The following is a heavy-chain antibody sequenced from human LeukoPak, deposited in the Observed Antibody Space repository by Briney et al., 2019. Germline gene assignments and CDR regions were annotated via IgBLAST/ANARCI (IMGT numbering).Heavy chain of an antibody. CDR3: ARDAKYYYGSRTYFFFEY. J-gene: IGHJ4*02. Sequence: PSETLSLTCTVSGGSFSTYYWSWIRQPAGKGLEWIGHIYTSGTTNYNPSLKSRVTMSIDTSKNQYSLKLSSVTAADTAIYYCARDAKYYYGSRTYFFFEYWGQGTLLSVSS. CDR1: GGSFSTYY. D-gene: IGHD3-10*01. V-gene: IGHV4-4*07. CDR2: IYTSGTT.